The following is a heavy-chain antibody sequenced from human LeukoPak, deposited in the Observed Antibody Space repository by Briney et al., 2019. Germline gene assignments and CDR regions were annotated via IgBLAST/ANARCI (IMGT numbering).Heavy chain of an antibody. CDR1: GFTFSSYS. J-gene: IGHJ4*02. CDR3: ARAGSHWHYVY. D-gene: IGHD3-10*01. V-gene: IGHV3-48*04. CDR2: ISSSSSTI. Sequence: GGSLRLSCAASGFTFSSYSMNWVRQAPGKGLEWVSYISSSSSTIYYADSVKGRFTISRDNAKNSLSLQMNNLRVEDTAVYYCARAGSHWHYVYWGQGTVVTVSS.